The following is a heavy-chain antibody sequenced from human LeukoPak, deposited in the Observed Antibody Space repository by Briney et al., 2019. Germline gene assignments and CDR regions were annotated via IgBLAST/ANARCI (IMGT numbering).Heavy chain of an antibody. D-gene: IGHD3-9*01. V-gene: IGHV3-53*01. J-gene: IGHJ4*02. CDR1: GFTVSSNY. CDR2: IYSDGRT. CDR3: VSHSDTLTSYSFDY. Sequence: GGSLRLSCAASGFTVSSNYMSWVRQAPGKGLEWVSIIYSDGRTHYTDAVKGRFTIYRDNSKNTMSLQMNSLRADDAAVYYCVSHSDTLTSYSFDYWGQGTLVTVSS.